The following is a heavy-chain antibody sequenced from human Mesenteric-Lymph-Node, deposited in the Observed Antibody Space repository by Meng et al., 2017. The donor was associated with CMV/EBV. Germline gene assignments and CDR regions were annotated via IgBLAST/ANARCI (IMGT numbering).Heavy chain of an antibody. J-gene: IGHJ4*02. D-gene: IGHD6-13*01. CDR1: GFTFSSYW. V-gene: IGHV3-7*01. CDR2: IKQDGSEK. Sequence: GGSLRLSCAASGFTFSSYWMSWVRQAPGKGLEWVANIKQDGSEKYYVDSVKGRFTISRDNAKNSLYLQMNSLRAEDTAVYYYARDHSYSSSSGSFDYWGQGTLVTVSS. CDR3: ARDHSYSSSSGSFDY.